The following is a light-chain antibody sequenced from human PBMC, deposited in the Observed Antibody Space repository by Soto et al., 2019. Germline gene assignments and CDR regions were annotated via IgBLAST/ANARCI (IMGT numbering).Light chain of an antibody. Sequence: EIVLTQSPGNLSLSPGERATLSCRASQSVTSSYLAWYQQKPGQAPRLLISGASSRATGIPDRFSGSGSGTDFTLTISRLEPEDFAVYYCQQYSTSRLTFGGGTKVEIK. CDR1: QSVTSSY. CDR3: QQYSTSRLT. CDR2: GAS. J-gene: IGKJ4*01. V-gene: IGKV3-20*01.